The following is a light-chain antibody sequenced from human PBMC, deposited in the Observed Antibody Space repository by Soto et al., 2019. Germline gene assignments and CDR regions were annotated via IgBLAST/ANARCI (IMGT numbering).Light chain of an antibody. V-gene: IGLV1-44*01. CDR2: SDD. Sequence: QSVLTQPPSASGTPGQRVTVSCSGSSSNIGTYTVNWYQQFPGTAPKLLIYSDDQWPSGVPDRFSGSKSGTSASLAISNLQSEDEAHYYCAAWDGNLNGWLFGGGTKLTVL. CDR1: SSNIGTYT. J-gene: IGLJ3*02. CDR3: AAWDGNLNGWL.